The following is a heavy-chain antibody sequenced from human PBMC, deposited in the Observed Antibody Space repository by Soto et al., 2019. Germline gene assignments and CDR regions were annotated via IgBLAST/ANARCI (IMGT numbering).Heavy chain of an antibody. V-gene: IGHV1-8*01. J-gene: IGHJ6*02. Sequence: AASVKVSCKASGYTFTSYDINWVRQATGQGLEWMGWMNPNSGNTGYAQKFQGRVTMTRNTSISTAYMELSSLRSEDTAVYYCARVGSGWSHYYYYYGMDVWGQGTTVTVSS. CDR3: ARVGSGWSHYYYYYGMDV. D-gene: IGHD6-19*01. CDR1: GYTFTSYD. CDR2: MNPNSGNT.